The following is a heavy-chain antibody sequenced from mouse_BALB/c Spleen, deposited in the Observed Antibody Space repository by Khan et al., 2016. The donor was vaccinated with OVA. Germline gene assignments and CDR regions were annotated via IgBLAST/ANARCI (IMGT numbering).Heavy chain of an antibody. CDR1: GYTFTDYY. V-gene: IGHV1-84*02. CDR2: IYPGSANA. CDR3: AGRVDC. Sequence: QVQLQQSGPELVKPGASVKISCKASGYTFTDYYINWVKQKPGQGLEWIGWIYPGSANAKYNEKLKGKATLTVDTSSSTAFMQLSSLTSVDTAVYFFAGRVDCWGQGTTLTVSS. J-gene: IGHJ2*01.